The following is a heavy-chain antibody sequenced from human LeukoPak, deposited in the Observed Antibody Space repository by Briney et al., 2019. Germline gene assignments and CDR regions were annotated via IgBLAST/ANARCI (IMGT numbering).Heavy chain of an antibody. V-gene: IGHV3-21*01. CDR3: ATEGCMGGRSYGEAFDI. J-gene: IGHJ3*02. D-gene: IGHD1-26*01. CDR1: GFTFPSAW. Sequence: GGSLRLSCAASGASGFTFPSAWMNWVRQAPGKGLEWVSSISGSSRDIYYADSVKGRFTISRDNTKNSLYLQMSSLRAEDTALYYCATEGCMGGRSYGEAFDIWGQGTMVTVSS. CDR2: ISGSSRDI.